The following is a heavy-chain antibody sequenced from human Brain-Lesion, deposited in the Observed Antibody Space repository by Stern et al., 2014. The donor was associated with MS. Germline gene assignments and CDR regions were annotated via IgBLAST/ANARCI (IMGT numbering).Heavy chain of an antibody. V-gene: IGHV1-2*02. Sequence: QMQLVQSGAEVKKPGASVKVSCKTSGYIFTGYYIHWVRQAPGQGLEWMAWINPNTGGTKYAQKFHGRVPMSRYTSISTAYVELSSLTSDDTAVYYCARDQRGITIFGVVTDYYYLGMDVWGQGTTVTVSS. CDR3: ARDQRGITIFGVVTDYYYLGMDV. CDR2: INPNTGGT. D-gene: IGHD3-3*01. CDR1: GYIFTGYY. J-gene: IGHJ6*02.